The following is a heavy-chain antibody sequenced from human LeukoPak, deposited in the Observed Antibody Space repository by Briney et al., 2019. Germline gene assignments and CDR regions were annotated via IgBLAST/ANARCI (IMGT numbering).Heavy chain of an antibody. V-gene: IGHV1-46*01. D-gene: IGHD3-22*01. CDR2: INPSGGST. Sequence: ASVKVSCKASGYTFTSYYMHWVRQAPGQGLEWMGIINPSGGSTSYAQKFQGRVTMTRDTSTSTVYMELSSLRSEDTAVYYCAREKGITMMVGAEYFQHWGQGTLVTVSS. J-gene: IGHJ1*01. CDR3: AREKGITMMVGAEYFQH. CDR1: GYTFTSYY.